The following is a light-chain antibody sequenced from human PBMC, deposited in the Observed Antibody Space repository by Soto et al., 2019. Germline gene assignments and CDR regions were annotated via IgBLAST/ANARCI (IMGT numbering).Light chain of an antibody. Sequence: QSVLTQPASVSGSPGQSITIFCTGTSXDIGAYDYVSWYQQHPGEGPKVIIYEVSNRPSGVSHRFSGSKSGNTASLTISGLQAEDEADYYCSSYTTTSPRVFGGGTKSPS. CDR2: EVS. J-gene: IGLJ2*01. CDR1: SXDIGAYDY. V-gene: IGLV2-14*01. CDR3: SSYTTTSPRV.